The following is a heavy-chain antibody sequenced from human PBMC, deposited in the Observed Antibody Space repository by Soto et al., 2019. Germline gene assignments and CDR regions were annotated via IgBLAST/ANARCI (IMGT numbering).Heavy chain of an antibody. Sequence: QEQLVESGGGVVQPGTSLRLSCVASGFTFNVYGMHWVRQAPGKGLEWVAAIWFDGSDKYYADSVKGRFTISRDNSKNTLYLQMNSLRAEDTGVYYCARFVGAAACRFDPWGQGTLVIVSS. CDR2: IWFDGSDK. J-gene: IGHJ5*02. CDR1: GFTFNVYG. CDR3: ARFVGAAACRFDP. D-gene: IGHD6-25*01. V-gene: IGHV3-33*01.